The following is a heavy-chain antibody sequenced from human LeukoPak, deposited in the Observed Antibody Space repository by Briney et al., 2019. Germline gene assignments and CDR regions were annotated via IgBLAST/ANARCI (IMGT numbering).Heavy chain of an antibody. CDR2: ISWEGGAT. Sequence: GGSLRLSCAASGFTFDDYAMNWVRQPPGKGLEWVALISWEGGATSYGDSVKGRFTISRDNAKNSLYLQMNSLRAEDTAVYYCARDYGGSSPFDYWGQGTLVTVSS. CDR1: GFTFDDYA. J-gene: IGHJ4*02. V-gene: IGHV3-43D*03. D-gene: IGHD4-23*01. CDR3: ARDYGGSSPFDY.